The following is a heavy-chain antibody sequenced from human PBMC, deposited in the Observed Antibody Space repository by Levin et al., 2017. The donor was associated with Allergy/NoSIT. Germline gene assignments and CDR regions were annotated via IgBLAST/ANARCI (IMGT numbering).Heavy chain of an antibody. V-gene: IGHV3-74*01. CDR3: ATSRTFDY. D-gene: IGHD3/OR15-3a*01. J-gene: IGHJ4*02. Sequence: HPGESLKISCAASGFTFSSYWMHWVRQAPGKGLVWVSRIDSDGSSITYADSVEGRFTISRDNAKNTLYLQMNSLRAEDTAVYYCATSRTFDYWGQGTLVTVSS. CDR2: IDSDGSSI. CDR1: GFTFSSYW.